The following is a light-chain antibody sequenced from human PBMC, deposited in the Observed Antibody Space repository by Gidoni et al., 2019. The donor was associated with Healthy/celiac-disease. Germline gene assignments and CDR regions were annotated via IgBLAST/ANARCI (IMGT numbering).Light chain of an antibody. CDR1: SGSVSTSYY. Sequence: QTVVTQEQSFSVSPGGTVSLTCGLSSGSVSTSYYPSWYQQTPGQAPRTLIYSTNTRSCGVPDRFSGSILGNKAALTITGAQADDESDYYCVLYMGSGIWVFGGGTKLTVL. CDR2: STN. V-gene: IGLV8-61*01. CDR3: VLYMGSGIWV. J-gene: IGLJ3*02.